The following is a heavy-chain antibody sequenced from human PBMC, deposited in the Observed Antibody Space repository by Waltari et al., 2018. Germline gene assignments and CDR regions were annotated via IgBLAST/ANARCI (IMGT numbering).Heavy chain of an antibody. CDR3: ARKGAAAGSFDY. V-gene: IGHV4-59*11. CDR1: GGSISSHY. D-gene: IGHD6-13*01. CDR2: IYYSGST. Sequence: QVQLQESGPGLVKPSETLSLTCTVSGGSISSHYWSWLRQPPGKGLEWIGYIYYSGSTNYNPSLKSRVTISVDTSKNQFSLKLSSVTAADTAVYYCARKGAAAGSFDYWGQGTLVTVSS. J-gene: IGHJ4*02.